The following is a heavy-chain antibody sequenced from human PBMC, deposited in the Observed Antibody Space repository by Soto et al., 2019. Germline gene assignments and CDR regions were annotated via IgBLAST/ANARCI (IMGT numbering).Heavy chain of an antibody. D-gene: IGHD1-26*01. V-gene: IGHV1-69*01. CDR3: ARHLNSGSYYFAYYYYGMDV. Sequence: QVQLVQSGAEVKKPGSSVKVSCKASGGTFSSYAISWVRQAPGQGLEWMGGIIPIFGTANYAQKFQGRVTITADESKSTAYMELSSLRSEDTAVYYCARHLNSGSYYFAYYYYGMDVWGQGTTVTVSS. CDR1: GGTFSSYA. CDR2: IIPIFGTA. J-gene: IGHJ6*02.